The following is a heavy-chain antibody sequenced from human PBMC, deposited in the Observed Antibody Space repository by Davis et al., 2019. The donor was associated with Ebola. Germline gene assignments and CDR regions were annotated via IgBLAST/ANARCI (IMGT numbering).Heavy chain of an antibody. J-gene: IGHJ4*02. CDR1: GFTFSDHY. CDR2: TRNKVNSYTT. D-gene: IGHD6-25*01. Sequence: PGGSLRLSCAASGFTFSDHYMDWVRQAPGKGLEWVGRTRNKVNSYTTEYAASVKGRFTVSRDDSKNSLYLQMNTLGTEDTAVYYCAKAGSSGWRDFDYWGQGTLVTVSS. V-gene: IGHV3-72*01. CDR3: AKAGSSGWRDFDY.